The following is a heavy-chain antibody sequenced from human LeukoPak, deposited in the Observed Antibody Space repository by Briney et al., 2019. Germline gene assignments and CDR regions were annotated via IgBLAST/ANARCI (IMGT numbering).Heavy chain of an antibody. Sequence: GGSLRLSCAASGFXFSSYAMSWVRQAPGKGLEWVSAISGSGGSTYYADSVKGRFTISRDNSKNTLYLQMNSLRAEDTAVYYCAKKLGATGGYFDYWGQGTLVTVPS. CDR3: AKKLGATGGYFDY. CDR1: GFXFSSYA. CDR2: ISGSGGST. J-gene: IGHJ4*02. D-gene: IGHD1-26*01. V-gene: IGHV3-23*01.